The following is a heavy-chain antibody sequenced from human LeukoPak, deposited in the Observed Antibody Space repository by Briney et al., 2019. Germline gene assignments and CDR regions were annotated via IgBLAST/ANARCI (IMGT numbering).Heavy chain of an antibody. CDR3: ASVYTAGGTDES. D-gene: IGHD6-13*01. Sequence: SETLSLTCAVYGGSFSGHFWSWIRRSPGKGLEWIGEINRSGSTTYNPSLKSRVTISLDTSKNQFSLRLSSVTAADTAVYYCASVYTAGGTDESWGQGTLVTVSS. CDR1: GGSFSGHF. CDR2: INRSGST. V-gene: IGHV4-34*01. J-gene: IGHJ5*02.